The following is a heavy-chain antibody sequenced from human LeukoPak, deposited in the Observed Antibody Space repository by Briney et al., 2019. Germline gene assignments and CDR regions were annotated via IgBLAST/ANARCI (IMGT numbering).Heavy chain of an antibody. D-gene: IGHD6-13*01. Sequence: SETLSLTCAVYGGSFSGYYWSWIRQPPGKGLEWIGEINHSGSTNYNPSLKSRVTISVDTSKNQFSLKLSSVTAADTAVYYCARGHIAAAGSSFDYWGQGTLVAVSS. V-gene: IGHV4-34*01. J-gene: IGHJ4*02. CDR3: ARGHIAAAGSSFDY. CDR1: GGSFSGYY. CDR2: INHSGST.